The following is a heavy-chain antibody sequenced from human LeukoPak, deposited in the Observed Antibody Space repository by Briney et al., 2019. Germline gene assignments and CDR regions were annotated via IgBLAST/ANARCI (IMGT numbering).Heavy chain of an antibody. Sequence: SETLSLTCAVYGGSFSGYYWSWIRQPPGKGLEWIGEINHSGSTNYNPSLKSRVTISVDTSKNQFSLKLSSVTAADTAVYYCARGLYYGGNSSGYWGQGTLVTVSS. J-gene: IGHJ4*02. CDR2: INHSGST. V-gene: IGHV4-34*01. CDR3: ARGLYYGGNSSGY. CDR1: GGSFSGYY. D-gene: IGHD4-23*01.